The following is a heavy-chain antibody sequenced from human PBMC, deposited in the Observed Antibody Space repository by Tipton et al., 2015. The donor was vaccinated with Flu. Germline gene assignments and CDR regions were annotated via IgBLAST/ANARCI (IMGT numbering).Heavy chain of an antibody. CDR2: IYYSGST. D-gene: IGHD6-13*01. J-gene: IGHJ4*02. CDR3: AIRQQGTHYFDY. Sequence: TLSLTCTVSGGSISNGNYYWGWIRQPPGKGLEWIGYIYYSGSTYYSPSLKSRATISIDKSKNQFSLKLSSVTAADSAVYYCAIRQQGTHYFDYWGQGTLVTVSS. CDR1: GGSISNGNYY. V-gene: IGHV4-30-4*01.